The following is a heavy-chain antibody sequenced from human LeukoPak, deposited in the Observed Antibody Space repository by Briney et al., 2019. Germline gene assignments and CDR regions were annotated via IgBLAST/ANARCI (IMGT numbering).Heavy chain of an antibody. D-gene: IGHD3-10*01. Sequence: ASVTVSCKVSGYTLTELSLHWVRQAPRKGRGRMGGFYPEDGETIYAQKFQGRVTMTEDTSTDTAYMELSSLRSEDTAVYYCATGLLWFGEDNYGMDVWGKGTTVTVSS. J-gene: IGHJ6*04. CDR2: FYPEDGET. CDR1: GYTLTELS. CDR3: ATGLLWFGEDNYGMDV. V-gene: IGHV1-24*01.